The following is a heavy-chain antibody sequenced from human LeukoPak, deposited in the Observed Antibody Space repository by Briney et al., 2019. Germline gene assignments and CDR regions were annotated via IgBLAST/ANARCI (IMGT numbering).Heavy chain of an antibody. Sequence: PGGSLRLSCAASGFTFSSYWMHWGRQAPGKGLVWVSRITGDGSTTNYADSVKGRFTISRDNAKNTLYLQMNSLRAEDTAVYYCARNPYSFALDYWGQGTPVTVSS. CDR3: ARNPYSFALDY. CDR2: ITGDGSTT. CDR1: GFTFSSYW. J-gene: IGHJ4*02. V-gene: IGHV3-74*01. D-gene: IGHD5-18*01.